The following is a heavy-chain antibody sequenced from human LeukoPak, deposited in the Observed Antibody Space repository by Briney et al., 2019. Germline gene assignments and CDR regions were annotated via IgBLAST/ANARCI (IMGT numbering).Heavy chain of an antibody. CDR2: IYYTGSS. CDR3: ARHGTAALVVVTAMPGFDY. CDR1: GGSIRSSDDY. Sequence: SETLSLTCSVSGGSIRSSDDYWGFVRQTPGKVLEWMGSIYYTGSSHYNPSLKSRATISVDTSKNQFSLRLTSVTAADTAVYYCARHGTAALVVVTAMPGFDYWGQGTLVTVSS. J-gene: IGHJ4*02. V-gene: IGHV4-39*01. D-gene: IGHD2-21*02.